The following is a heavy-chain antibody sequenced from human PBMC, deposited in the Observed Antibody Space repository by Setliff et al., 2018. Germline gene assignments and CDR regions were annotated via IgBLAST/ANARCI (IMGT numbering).Heavy chain of an antibody. CDR1: GGSISDYC. CDR2: IYTSGST. V-gene: IGHV4-4*07. Sequence: SETLSLTCTVSGGSISDYCWSWIRQPAGKGLEWIGRIYTSGSTNYNPSLKSRVTISVDTSNNHFSLRLSSVTAADTAVYYCAREPLKPEWGYSHLYFDSWGQGTLVTVSS. D-gene: IGHD5-18*01. J-gene: IGHJ4*02. CDR3: AREPLKPEWGYSHLYFDS.